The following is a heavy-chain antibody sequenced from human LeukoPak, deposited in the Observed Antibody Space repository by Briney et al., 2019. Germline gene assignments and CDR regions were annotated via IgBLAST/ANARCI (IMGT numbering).Heavy chain of an antibody. Sequence: ESGPTLVKPTQTLTLTCTFSGFSFNTSGMCVSWIRQPPGKALEWLARIDWDDYKYYSTSLKTRVTISKDTSKNQVVLTLTNMDPVDTATYYCARTPKIPIFGVISGYYMDVWGKGTTVTVSS. CDR3: ARTPKIPIFGVISGYYMDV. D-gene: IGHD3-3*01. CDR2: IDWDDYK. V-gene: IGHV2-70*11. J-gene: IGHJ6*03. CDR1: GFSFNTSGMC.